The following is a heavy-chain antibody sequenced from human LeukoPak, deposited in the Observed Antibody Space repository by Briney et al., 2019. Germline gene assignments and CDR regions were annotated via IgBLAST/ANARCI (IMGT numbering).Heavy chain of an antibody. CDR3: ARGATGYGSWFDP. D-gene: IGHD5-12*01. CDR1: GFTFSSYS. CDR2: ISSSSSYI. V-gene: IGHV3-21*01. J-gene: IGHJ5*02. Sequence: GRSLRLSCAASGFTFSSYSMNWVRQAPGKGLEWVSSISSSSSYIYYADSVKGRFTISRDNAKNSLYLQMNSLRAEDTAVYYCARGATGYGSWFDPWGQGTLVTVSS.